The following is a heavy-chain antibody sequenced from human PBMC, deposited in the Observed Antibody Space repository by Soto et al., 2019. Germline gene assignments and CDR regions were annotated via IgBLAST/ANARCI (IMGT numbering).Heavy chain of an antibody. CDR2: INHSGST. CDR3: ARGANCSGGRCYSDWFDP. V-gene: IGHV4-34*01. CDR1: GGSFSGYY. J-gene: IGHJ5*02. D-gene: IGHD2-15*01. Sequence: QVQLQQWGAGLLKPSETLSLTCAVYGGSFSGYYWSWIRQPPGKGLEWIGEINHSGSTNYNPSLKSRVTISVDTSKNQFSLKLSSVTAADTAVYYCARGANCSGGRCYSDWFDPWGQGTLVTVSS.